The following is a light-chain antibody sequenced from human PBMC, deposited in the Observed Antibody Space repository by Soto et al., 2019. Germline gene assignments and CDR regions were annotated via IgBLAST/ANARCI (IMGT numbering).Light chain of an antibody. CDR3: QQYHTNYLS. CDR2: DAS. Sequence: DIPMTQSPSTLSASIGDRVTITCRASQSISSWLAWYQQKPGKAPNLLIYDASSLQGGVPSRFSGSGSGTEFTLTISSLQPDDLATYYCQQYHTNYLSFGQGTRLEIK. J-gene: IGKJ2*01. CDR1: QSISSW. V-gene: IGKV1-5*01.